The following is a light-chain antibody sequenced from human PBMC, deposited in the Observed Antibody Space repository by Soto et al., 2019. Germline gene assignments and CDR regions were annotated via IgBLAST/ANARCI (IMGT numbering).Light chain of an antibody. Sequence: DIQMSQSPSILSVCVGERXXXTXXASQSISSYLNWYQQKPGKAPKLLIYAASSLQSGVPSRFSGSGSGTDFTLTISSLQPEDFATYYCQQSYSTPRTFGQGTKV. CDR1: QSISSY. J-gene: IGKJ1*01. CDR3: QQSYSTPRT. CDR2: AAS. V-gene: IGKV1-39*01.